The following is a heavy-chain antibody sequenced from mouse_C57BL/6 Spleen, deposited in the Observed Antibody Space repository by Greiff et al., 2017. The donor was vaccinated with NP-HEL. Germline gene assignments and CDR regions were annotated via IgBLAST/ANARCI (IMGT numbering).Heavy chain of an antibody. D-gene: IGHD2-5*01. CDR3: ASGRYSNYPAY. J-gene: IGHJ3*01. V-gene: IGHV1-52*01. Sequence: QVQLQQPGAELVRPGSSVKLSCKASGYTFTSSWMHWVKQRPIQGLEWIGNIDPSDSETHYNQKFKDKATLTVDKSSSTAYMQLSSLTSEDSAVYYCASGRYSNYPAYWGQGTLVTVSA. CDR2: IDPSDSET. CDR1: GYTFTSSW.